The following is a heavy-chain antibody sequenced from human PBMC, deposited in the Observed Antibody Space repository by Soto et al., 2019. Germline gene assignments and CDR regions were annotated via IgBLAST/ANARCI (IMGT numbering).Heavy chain of an antibody. CDR2: TYYRSNWRH. CDR1: EDSVSSNTAA. D-gene: IGHD6-19*01. CDR3: ARGVAGSGFDL. J-gene: IGHJ4*02. Sequence: PSQTLSLTCAISEDSVSSNTAAWNWIRSSPSRGLEWLGRTYYRSNWRHDYAASVKSRITVNPDTSKNHFSLQLNSVTPDDTAVYYCARGVAGSGFDLWGQGTLVTVSS. V-gene: IGHV6-1*01.